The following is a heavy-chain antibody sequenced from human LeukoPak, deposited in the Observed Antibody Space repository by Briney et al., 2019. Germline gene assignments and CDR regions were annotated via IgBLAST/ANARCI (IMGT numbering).Heavy chain of an antibody. D-gene: IGHD3-22*01. CDR2: ISYDGSNK. V-gene: IGHV3-30-3*01. J-gene: IGHJ4*02. CDR3: ARAPPYYYDSSGPQGPQSGEGLDY. CDR1: GFTFSSYA. Sequence: GGSLRLSCAASGFTFSSYAMHWVRQAPGKGLEWVAVISYDGSNKYYADSVKGRFTISRDNSKNTLYLQMNSLRAGDTAVYYCARAPPYYYDSSGPQGPQSGEGLDYWGQGTLVTVSS.